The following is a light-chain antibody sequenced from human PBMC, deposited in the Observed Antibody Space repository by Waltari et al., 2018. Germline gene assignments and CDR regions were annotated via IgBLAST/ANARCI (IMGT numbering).Light chain of an antibody. Sequence: QSALTQPASVSASPGQSITISFPGTSSDVGGSNFVSWYQQPPGKAPKLMIYEVTNRPSGVSHRFSGSKSGNTASLTISGLLAEDEADYYCCSYTTTTTVVFGGGTKFTVL. V-gene: IGLV2-14*01. CDR3: CSYTTTTTVV. CDR1: SSDVGGSNF. J-gene: IGLJ3*02. CDR2: EVT.